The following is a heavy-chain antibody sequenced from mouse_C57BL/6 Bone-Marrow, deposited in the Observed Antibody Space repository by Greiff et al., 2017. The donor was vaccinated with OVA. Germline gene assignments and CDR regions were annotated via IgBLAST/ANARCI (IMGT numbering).Heavy chain of an antibody. D-gene: IGHD1-1*01. CDR2: ISDGGSYT. CDR3: ATKLLRYCDV. Sequence: DVHLVESGGGLVKPGGSLKLSCAASGFTFSSYAMSWVRQTPEKRLEWVATISDGGSYTYYPDNVKGRFTISRDNAKNNLYLQMSHLKSEDTAMYYCATKLLRYCDVWGTGTTVTVSS. CDR1: GFTFSSYA. J-gene: IGHJ1*03. V-gene: IGHV5-4*01.